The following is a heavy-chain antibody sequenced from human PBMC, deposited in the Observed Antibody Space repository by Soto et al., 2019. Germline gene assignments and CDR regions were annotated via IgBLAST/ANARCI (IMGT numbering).Heavy chain of an antibody. Sequence: QVQLVESGGGVVQPGRSLRLSCAASGFTFSSYAMHWVRQAPGKGLEWVAVISYDGSNKYYADSVKGRFTISRDNSKNTLYLQMNSLRAGDTAVYYCARPLWRDCYNWGYFDLWGRGTLVTVSS. D-gene: IGHD2-21*01. CDR2: ISYDGSNK. V-gene: IGHV3-30-3*01. CDR3: ARPLWRDCYNWGYFDL. CDR1: GFTFSSYA. J-gene: IGHJ2*01.